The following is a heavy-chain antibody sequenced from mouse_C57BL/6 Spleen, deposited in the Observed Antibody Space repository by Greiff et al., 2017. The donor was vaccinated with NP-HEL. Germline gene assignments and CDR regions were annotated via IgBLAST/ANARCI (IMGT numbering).Heavy chain of an antibody. D-gene: IGHD2-4*01. V-gene: IGHV5-17*01. CDR3: AKGGYDYVFDY. CDR1: GFTFSDYG. CDR2: ISSGSSTI. J-gene: IGHJ2*01. Sequence: EVMLVESGGGLVKPGGSLKLSCAASGFTFSDYGMHWVRQAPEKGLEWVAYISSGSSTIYYADTVKGRFTISRDNAKNTLFLQMTSLRSEDTAMYYCAKGGYDYVFDYWGQGTTLTVSS.